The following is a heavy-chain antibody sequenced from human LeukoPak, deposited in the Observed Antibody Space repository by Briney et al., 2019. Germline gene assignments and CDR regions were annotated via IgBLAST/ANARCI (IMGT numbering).Heavy chain of an antibody. CDR3: ARGDWVGATTGHFDS. CDR1: GFTFTGYW. J-gene: IGHJ4*02. Sequence: GGSLRLSCAASGFTFTGYWMTWVRQAPGKGLEWVANIKQDGSEEYYVDSVKGRFTISRDNAKSSLDLQMNSLRAEDTAVYYCARGDWVGATTGHFDSWGQGTLVTVSS. V-gene: IGHV3-7*03. D-gene: IGHD1-26*01. CDR2: IKQDGSEE.